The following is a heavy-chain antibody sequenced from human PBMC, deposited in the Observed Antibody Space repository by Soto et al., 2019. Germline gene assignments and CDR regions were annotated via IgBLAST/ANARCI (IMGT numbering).Heavy chain of an antibody. J-gene: IGHJ3*02. Sequence: SETLSLTCAVYNGSFSVYYWTWIRQTPGKGLEWIGEINHSGSTNYNPSLKSRVTISVDTSKNQFSLKLSSVTAADTAVYYCARDRTRRGACDIWGQVTMVTVSS. CDR2: INHSGST. CDR1: NGSFSVYY. D-gene: IGHD1-1*01. CDR3: ARDRTRRGACDI. V-gene: IGHV4-34*01.